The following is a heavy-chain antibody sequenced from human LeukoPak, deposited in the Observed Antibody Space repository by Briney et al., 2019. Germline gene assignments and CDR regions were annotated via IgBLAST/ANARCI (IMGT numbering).Heavy chain of an antibody. CDR1: GGSISSSTYY. Sequence: PSETPSLTCTVSGGSISSSTYYWGWIRQPPGKGLEWIGSIYYSGSTYYNPSLKSRVTISVDTSKNQFSLRLSSVTAADTAVYYCARESRDYGDYYWGQGTLVTVSS. J-gene: IGHJ4*02. CDR2: IYYSGST. CDR3: ARESRDYGDYY. V-gene: IGHV4-39*07. D-gene: IGHD4-17*01.